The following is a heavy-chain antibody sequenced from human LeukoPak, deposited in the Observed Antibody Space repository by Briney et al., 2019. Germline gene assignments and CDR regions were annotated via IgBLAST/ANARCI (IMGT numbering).Heavy chain of an antibody. V-gene: IGHV4-4*07. CDR3: TRGQWLDVWDF. J-gene: IGHJ4*02. CDR2: IQDRGST. D-gene: IGHD6-19*01. CDR1: GTSMSNSY. Sequence: SETLSLTCTVSGTSMSNSYWSCIRQPAGKGLEWIGHIQDRGSTIYNPSLGSRVTMSLDTPKNQFSLKLNSVTAADTAVYYCTRGQWLDVWDFWGQGTLVTVSS.